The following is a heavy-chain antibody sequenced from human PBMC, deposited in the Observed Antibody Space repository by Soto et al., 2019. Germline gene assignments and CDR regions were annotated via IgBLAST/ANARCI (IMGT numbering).Heavy chain of an antibody. V-gene: IGHV1-46*03. CDR1: GYTFTSYY. Sequence: GASVKVSCKASGYTFTSYYMHWVRQAPGQGLEWMGIINPSGGSTSYAQKFQGRVTMTRDTSTSTVYMELSSLRSEDTAVYYCARGDGSGWSGGYYYYGMDVWGQGTTVTVSS. J-gene: IGHJ6*02. CDR3: ARGDGSGWSGGYYYYGMDV. D-gene: IGHD6-19*01. CDR2: INPSGGST.